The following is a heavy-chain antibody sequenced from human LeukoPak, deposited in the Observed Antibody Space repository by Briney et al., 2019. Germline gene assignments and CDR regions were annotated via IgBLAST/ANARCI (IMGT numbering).Heavy chain of an antibody. CDR2: SRNRANSYST. CDR3: VRATDYDKRSFDY. V-gene: IGHV3-72*01. CDR1: GFTLSDYY. Sequence: PGGSLRLSCAASGFTLSDYYIDWVRQAPGKALEWVARSRNRANSYSTQYAASVKGRITISRDYSTNSLYLQMSSLKIEDTAVYNCVRATDYDKRSFDYWGQGTLVTVSS. J-gene: IGHJ4*02. D-gene: IGHD3-22*01.